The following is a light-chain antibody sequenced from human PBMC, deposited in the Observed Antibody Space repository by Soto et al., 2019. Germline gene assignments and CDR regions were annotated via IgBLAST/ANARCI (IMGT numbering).Light chain of an antibody. CDR2: DAS. CDR1: QSISTS. CDR3: QQSFSTLPIT. J-gene: IGKJ3*01. V-gene: IGKV1-39*01. Sequence: DIHMTQSPSSLSASLGDTVSITCRASQSISTSLNWYQHKPGKAPKLLISDASRLQSGVPPRFSAGGSGTDFTLTVSSLQPEDFATYYCQQSFSTLPITFGPGTKVDIK.